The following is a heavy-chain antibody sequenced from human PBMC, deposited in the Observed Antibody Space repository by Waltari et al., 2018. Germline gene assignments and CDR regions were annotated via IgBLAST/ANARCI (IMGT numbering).Heavy chain of an antibody. V-gene: IGHV4-38-2*01. CDR1: GYSISDDCY. CDR2: IRGSSGCN. CDR3: AKRTTAARLDS. D-gene: IGHD6-6*01. Sequence: QVQLQESGPGLVKPSETLSLTCAVSGYSISDDCYWGWIRQAPGKGLEYFGCIRGSSGCNYDNPSLKSRVTISKATSKNQFSLKPNSVTASDTAVYYCAKRTTAARLDSWGQGVLVTVSS. J-gene: IGHJ4*02.